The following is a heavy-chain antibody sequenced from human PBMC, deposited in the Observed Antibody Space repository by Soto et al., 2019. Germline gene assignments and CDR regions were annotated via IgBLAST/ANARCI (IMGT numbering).Heavy chain of an antibody. CDR2: ISGSGGST. V-gene: IGHV3-23*01. Sequence: GGSLRLSCAASGFTVSSKYMSWVRQAPGKGLEWVSVISGSGGSTYYADSVKGRLTISRDNSKNTLYLQMNSLRAEDTAVYYCAKDVVTGTTYYFDYWGQGTLVTVSS. J-gene: IGHJ4*02. CDR1: GFTVSSKY. D-gene: IGHD1-1*01. CDR3: AKDVVTGTTYYFDY.